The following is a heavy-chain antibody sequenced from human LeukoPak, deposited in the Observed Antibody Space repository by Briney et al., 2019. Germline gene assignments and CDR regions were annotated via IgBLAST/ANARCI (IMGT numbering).Heavy chain of an antibody. D-gene: IGHD3-22*01. V-gene: IGHV3-48*03. J-gene: IGHJ3*01. CDR2: IRSSGSTT. Sequence: GGSLRLSCAASGFGFTIYEMNWVRQAPGKGLEWVSYIRSSGSTTYYANSVKGRFTISRDNAKNSLYLQMSSLRAEDTAVYYCTRGGNTGYNYNAFDVWGQGTMVTVSS. CDR1: GFGFTIYE. CDR3: TRGGNTGYNYNAFDV.